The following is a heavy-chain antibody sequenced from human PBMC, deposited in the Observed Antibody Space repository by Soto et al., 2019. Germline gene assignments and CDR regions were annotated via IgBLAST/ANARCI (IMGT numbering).Heavy chain of an antibody. CDR3: ARSNGDYGDY. D-gene: IGHD4-17*01. CDR1: GDSISSYY. Sequence: QVQLQGSGPGLLKPSETLSLTCTVSGDSISSYYWSWIRQPPGKGLEWIGYIYYSGSTNYNPSLKSRVTILXDTSKNQFSLKLSSVTAADTAVYYCARSNGDYGDYWRQGTLVTVSS. V-gene: IGHV4-59*01. J-gene: IGHJ4*02. CDR2: IYYSGST.